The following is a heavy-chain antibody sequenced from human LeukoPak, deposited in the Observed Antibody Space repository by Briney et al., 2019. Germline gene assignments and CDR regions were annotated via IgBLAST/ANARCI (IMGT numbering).Heavy chain of an antibody. J-gene: IGHJ4*02. Sequence: GESLRLSCAASGFTSSSYWMHWDRHAQGGGLVWVSRINSNGSSTNYADSVKGRFTISRDNAKNTLYLQMNSLRAEDTAVYYCARALEVRSYWGQGTLVTVSS. CDR1: GFTSSSYW. V-gene: IGHV3-74*01. CDR3: ARALEVRSY. D-gene: IGHD3-10*01. CDR2: INSNGSST.